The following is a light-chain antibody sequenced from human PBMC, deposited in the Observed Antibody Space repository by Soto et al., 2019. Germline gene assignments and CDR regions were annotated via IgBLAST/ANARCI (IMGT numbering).Light chain of an antibody. Sequence: EIVMTQSPATLSVSPGERATLSCRASQSVSSNLAWYQQKLGQAPRLLIYGASTRATGIPARFSGSGSGTEFTLTISSLQSEDFAVYYCQQYGSSPWTFGQGTKVDIK. J-gene: IGKJ1*01. CDR3: QQYGSSPWT. V-gene: IGKV3-15*01. CDR2: GAS. CDR1: QSVSSN.